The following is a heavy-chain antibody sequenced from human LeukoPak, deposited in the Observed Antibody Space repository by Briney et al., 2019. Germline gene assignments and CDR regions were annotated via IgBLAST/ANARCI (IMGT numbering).Heavy chain of an antibody. CDR3: ARDGYYGSGSPPSLYFDY. Sequence: GGSLRLSCAASGFTFRNYVIHWVRQAPGKGLEWVAVTSSDLNVKLYADSVKGRFTISRDNSRSTLYLQMNSLRPEDTAIYYCARDGYYGSGSPPSLYFDYWGQGTLVTVSS. D-gene: IGHD3-10*01. CDR2: TSSDLNVK. CDR1: GFTFRNYV. V-gene: IGHV3-30-3*01. J-gene: IGHJ4*02.